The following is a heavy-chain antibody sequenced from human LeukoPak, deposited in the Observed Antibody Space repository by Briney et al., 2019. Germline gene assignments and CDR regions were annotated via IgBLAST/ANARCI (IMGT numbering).Heavy chain of an antibody. CDR2: FAGSDTTT. CDR3: TTLGYHLDS. J-gene: IGHJ4*02. CDR1: GFDFGAYE. Sequence: GGSLRLSCAASGFDFGAYEMNWVRQAPGKGLEWVAYFAGSDTTTYYADSVKGRFIISRDNDRNSLYLQMNSLRAEDTALYYCTTLGYHLDSWGQGTLVTVSS. D-gene: IGHD3-22*01. V-gene: IGHV3-48*03.